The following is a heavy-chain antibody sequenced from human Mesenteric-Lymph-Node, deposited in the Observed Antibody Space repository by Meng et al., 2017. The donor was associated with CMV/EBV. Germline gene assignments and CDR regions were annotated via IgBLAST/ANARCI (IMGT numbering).Heavy chain of an antibody. CDR2: ISYDGTNK. CDR3: ARALSRYYDVLTAYRAVVDY. CDR1: GFTFSSYA. D-gene: IGHD3-9*01. J-gene: IGHJ4*02. V-gene: IGHV3-30*04. Sequence: GESLKISCAASGFTFSSYAMHWVRQAPGKGLEWVAFISYDGTNKYYADSVKGRFTISRDNSKNTLHLQMNSLRAEDTAVYYCARALSRYYDVLTAYRAVVDYWGQGTLVTVSS.